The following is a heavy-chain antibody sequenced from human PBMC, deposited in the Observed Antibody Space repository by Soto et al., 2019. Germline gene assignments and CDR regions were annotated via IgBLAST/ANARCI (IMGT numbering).Heavy chain of an antibody. CDR1: GFRFDDYN. D-gene: IGHD3-3*01. Sequence: PGGSLRLSCAASGFRFDDYNIHWVRQAPGKGLEWVSLITWNGGNTYYADSVKGRSTISSDGTTESVSLQMSRLKREKTGLYYCARETLSFGSALDVWGQGTMVTFSS. V-gene: IGHV3-43*01. J-gene: IGHJ6*02. CDR3: ARETLSFGSALDV. CDR2: ITWNGGNT.